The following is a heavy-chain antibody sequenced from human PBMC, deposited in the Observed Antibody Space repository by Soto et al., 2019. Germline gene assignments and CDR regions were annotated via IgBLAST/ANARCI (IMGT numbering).Heavy chain of an antibody. J-gene: IGHJ4*02. CDR3: ARHYPPWPRGYQFDY. V-gene: IGHV4-39*01. Sequence: SETLSLTCTVSGGSISSSSYYWGWIRQPPGKGLEWIGSIYYSGSTYYNPSLKSRVTISVDTSKNQFSLKLSSVTAADTAVYYCARHYPPWPRGYQFDYWGQGTLVTVSS. CDR2: IYYSGST. D-gene: IGHD5-18*01. CDR1: GGSISSSSYY.